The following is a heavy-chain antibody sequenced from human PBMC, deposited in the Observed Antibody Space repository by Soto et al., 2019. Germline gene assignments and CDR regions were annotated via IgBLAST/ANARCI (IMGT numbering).Heavy chain of an antibody. CDR2: IYWDDDK. CDR1: GFSLSTSGVG. CDR3: AHRPSYCSGYSCYSGFDY. V-gene: IGHV2-5*02. J-gene: IGHJ4*02. D-gene: IGHD2-15*01. Sequence: QITLKESGPMLVKPTQTLTLTCTFSGFSLSTSGVGVGWIRQPPGKALEWLALIYWDDDKRYSPSLKSRLTITKDTSKNQVVLTMTNMDPVDTATYYCAHRPSYCSGYSCYSGFDYWGQGTLVTVSS.